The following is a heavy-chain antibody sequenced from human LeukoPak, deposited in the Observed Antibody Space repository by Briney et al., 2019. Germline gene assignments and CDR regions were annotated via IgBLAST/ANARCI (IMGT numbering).Heavy chain of an antibody. CDR3: ARDLAGPPQEAFDI. CDR1: GLTFSSYW. J-gene: IGHJ3*02. CDR2: IKQDGSEK. V-gene: IGHV3-7*01. Sequence: PGESLKISCAASGLTFSSYWMSWVRQAPGKGLEWVANIKQDGSEKHYVDSVPGRFTISRDNTKNSLYLQMNSLRADDTAVYYCARDLAGPPQEAFDIWDQGTMVTVSS.